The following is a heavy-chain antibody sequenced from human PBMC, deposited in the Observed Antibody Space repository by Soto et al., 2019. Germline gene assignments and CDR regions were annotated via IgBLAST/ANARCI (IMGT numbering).Heavy chain of an antibody. D-gene: IGHD3-10*01. Sequence: SETLSLTCAVYGGSFSGYCWSWIRQPPGKGLEWIGEINHSGSTNYNPSLKSRVTISVDTSKNQFSLKLSSVTAADTAVYYCAREGYGSGSQLYYYYGMDVWGQGTTVT. CDR3: AREGYGSGSQLYYYYGMDV. J-gene: IGHJ6*02. CDR2: INHSGST. CDR1: GGSFSGYC. V-gene: IGHV4-34*01.